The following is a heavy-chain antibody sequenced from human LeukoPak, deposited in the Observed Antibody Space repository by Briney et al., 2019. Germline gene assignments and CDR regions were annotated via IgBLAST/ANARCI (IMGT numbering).Heavy chain of an antibody. CDR3: ARAGVRDDYYDSSGYPNPFDY. CDR2: IYYSGST. J-gene: IGHJ4*02. V-gene: IGHV4-59*01. CDR1: GGSISSYY. Sequence: SETLSLTCTVSGGSISSYYWSWIRQPPGKGLEWIGYIYYSGSTNYNPSLKSRVTISVDTSKNQFSLKLSSVTAADTAVHYCARAGVRDDYYDSSGYPNPFDYWGQGTLVTVSS. D-gene: IGHD3-22*01.